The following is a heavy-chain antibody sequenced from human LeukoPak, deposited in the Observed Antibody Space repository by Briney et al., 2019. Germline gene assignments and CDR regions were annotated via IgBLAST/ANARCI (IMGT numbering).Heavy chain of an antibody. CDR3: AKSRQYCSSTSCSPYYYYMDV. Sequence: GASVKVSCKASGYTFTSYGISWVRQAPGQGLEWMGWISAYNGNTNYAQKLQGRVTITADESTSTAYMELSSLRSEDTAVYYCAKSRQYCSSTSCSPYYYYMDVWGKGTTVTVSS. D-gene: IGHD2-2*01. CDR1: GYTFTSYG. J-gene: IGHJ6*03. CDR2: ISAYNGNT. V-gene: IGHV1-18*01.